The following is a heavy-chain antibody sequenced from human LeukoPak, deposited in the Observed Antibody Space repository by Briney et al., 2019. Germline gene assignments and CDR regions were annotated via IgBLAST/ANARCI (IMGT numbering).Heavy chain of an antibody. V-gene: IGHV4-30-2*01. CDR3: ARVAIPYDISPYYDGYMDV. Sequence: SQTLSLTCTVSGGSISSGGYYWSWIRQPPGKGLEWIGYIYHSGSTYYNPSLKSRVTISVDRSKNQFSLKLSSVTAADTAVYYCARVAIPYDISPYYDGYMDVWGKGTTVTVSS. CDR2: IYHSGST. CDR1: GGSISSGGYY. D-gene: IGHD3-22*01. J-gene: IGHJ6*03.